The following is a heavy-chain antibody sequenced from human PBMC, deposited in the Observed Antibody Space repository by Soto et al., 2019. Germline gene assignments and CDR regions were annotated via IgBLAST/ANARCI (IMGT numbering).Heavy chain of an antibody. CDR2: IIPIFGTA. CDR3: ARGPDDYDYVWGSYRLNY. J-gene: IGHJ4*02. Sequence: QVQLVQSGAEVKKPGSSVKVSCKASGGTFSSYAISWVRQAPGHGLEWMGGIIPIFGTANYAQKFQGRVTITADESTSTAYMELSSLRSEDTAVYYCARGPDDYDYVWGSYRLNYWGQGTLVTVSS. CDR1: GGTFSSYA. V-gene: IGHV1-69*01. D-gene: IGHD3-16*02.